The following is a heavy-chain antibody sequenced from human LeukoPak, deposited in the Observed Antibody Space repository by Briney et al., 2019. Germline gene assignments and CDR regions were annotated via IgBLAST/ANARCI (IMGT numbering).Heavy chain of an antibody. CDR1: GFTFTSSA. Sequence: ASVKVSCKASGFTFTSSAMQWVRQARGQRLEWIGWIVVGSGNTNYAQKFQERVTITRDMSTSTAYMELSSLISEDTAVYYCAASPMTAYYYYMDVWGKGTTVTVSS. D-gene: IGHD2-21*02. CDR2: IVVGSGNT. J-gene: IGHJ6*03. CDR3: AASPMTAYYYYMDV. V-gene: IGHV1-58*02.